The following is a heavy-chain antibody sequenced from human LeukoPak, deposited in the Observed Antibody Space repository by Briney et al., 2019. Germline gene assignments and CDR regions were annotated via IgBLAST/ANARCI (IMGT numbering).Heavy chain of an antibody. CDR2: ITHNERNT. J-gene: IGHJ6*02. CDR1: GFSFIKYS. Sequence: PGGSLRLSCAASGFSFIKYSMSWVRQAPGKRLEWVSSITHNERNTYYADSVKGRFTISRDNSKNTLYLQMNSLRAEDTAVYYCARALSYYDFWSGQTPPYGMDVWGQGTTVTVSS. D-gene: IGHD3-3*01. CDR3: ARALSYYDFWSGQTPPYGMDV. V-gene: IGHV3-23*01.